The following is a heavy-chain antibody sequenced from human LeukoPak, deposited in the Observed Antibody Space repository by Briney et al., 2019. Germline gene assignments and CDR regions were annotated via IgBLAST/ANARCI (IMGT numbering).Heavy chain of an antibody. Sequence: GGSLRLPCAASRFTFSNAWMSWVRQAPGKGLEWVGRIKSKTDGGTTDYAAPVKGRFTISRDDSKNTLYLQMNSLKIEDTAVYYCSAERAAAGRFDSWGQGTLVTVSS. V-gene: IGHV3-15*01. CDR3: SAERAAAGRFDS. D-gene: IGHD6-13*01. CDR1: RFTFSNAW. CDR2: IKSKTDGGTT. J-gene: IGHJ4*02.